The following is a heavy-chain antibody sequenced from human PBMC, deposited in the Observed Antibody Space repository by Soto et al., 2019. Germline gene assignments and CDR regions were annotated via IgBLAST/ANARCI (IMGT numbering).Heavy chain of an antibody. CDR3: AKDGGILISYYGMDV. Sequence: GGSLRLSCAASGFTFSSYGMHWVRQAPGKGLEWVAVISYDGSNKYYADSVKGRFTISRDNSKNTLYLQMNSLRAEDTAVYYCAKDGGILISYYGMDVWGQGTTVTVSS. V-gene: IGHV3-30*18. CDR2: ISYDGSNK. J-gene: IGHJ6*02. D-gene: IGHD2-15*01. CDR1: GFTFSSYG.